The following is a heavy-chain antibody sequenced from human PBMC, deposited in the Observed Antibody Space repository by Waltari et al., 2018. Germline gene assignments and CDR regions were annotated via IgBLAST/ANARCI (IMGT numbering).Heavy chain of an antibody. CDR3: ARGYSSFLDY. Sequence: QVQLQESGPGLVKPSETLSLTCAVSGYSLSSGYYWGWIRQPPGKGLEWIGSIYHSGSTYYNPSLKSRVTISVDTSKNQFSLKLSSVTAADTAVYYCARGYSSFLDYWGQGTLVTVSS. CDR2: IYHSGST. V-gene: IGHV4-38-2*01. CDR1: GYSLSSGYY. J-gene: IGHJ4*02. D-gene: IGHD6-6*01.